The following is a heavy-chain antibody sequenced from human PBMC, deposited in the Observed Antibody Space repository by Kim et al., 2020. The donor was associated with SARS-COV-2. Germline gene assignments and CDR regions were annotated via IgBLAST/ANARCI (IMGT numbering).Heavy chain of an antibody. V-gene: IGHV3-48*03. J-gene: IGHJ4*02. D-gene: IGHD3-22*01. CDR1: GFTFSSYE. CDR3: ARADYNYYDSSGYPLDY. Sequence: GGSLRLSCAASGFTFSSYEMNWVRQAPGKGLEWVSYISSSGSTIYYADSVKGRFTISRDNAKNLLYLQMNSLRAEDTAVYYCARADYNYYDSSGYPLDYWGQGTLVTVSS. CDR2: ISSSGSTI.